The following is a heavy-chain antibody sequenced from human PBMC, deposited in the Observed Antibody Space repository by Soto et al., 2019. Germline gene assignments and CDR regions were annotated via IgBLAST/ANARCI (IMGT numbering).Heavy chain of an antibody. CDR3: ARANSDFWSGHDAFDI. CDR2: ISYDGSNK. CDR1: GFTFSSYA. V-gene: IGHV3-30-3*01. Sequence: GGSLRLSCAASGFTFSSYAMHWVRQAPGKGLEWVAVISYDGSNKYYADSVRGRFTISRDNSKNTLYLQMNSLRAEDTAVYYCARANSDFWSGHDAFDIWGQGTMVTVSS. J-gene: IGHJ3*02. D-gene: IGHD3-3*01.